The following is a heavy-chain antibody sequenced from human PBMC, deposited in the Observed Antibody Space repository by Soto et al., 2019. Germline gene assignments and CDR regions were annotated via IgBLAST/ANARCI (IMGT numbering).Heavy chain of an antibody. CDR2: IYPGDSDT. D-gene: IGHD3-10*01. Sequence: ESLKTAFKGSGYSFTKYWIGWVRQMPGKGLEWMGIIYPGDSDTRYSPSFQGQVTISDDKSLSTAYLQWSSLKASDTAMYYCATLRGSGLDFDFWGQGTLVTVSS. V-gene: IGHV5-51*01. CDR1: GYSFTKYW. J-gene: IGHJ4*02. CDR3: ATLRGSGLDFDF.